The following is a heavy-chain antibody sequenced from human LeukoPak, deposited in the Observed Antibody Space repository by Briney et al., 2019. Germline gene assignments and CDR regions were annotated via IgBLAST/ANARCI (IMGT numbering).Heavy chain of an antibody. Sequence: SETLSLTCTVSGGSISSYYWSWIRQPPGKGLEWIGYIYYSGSTNYNPSPKSRVTISVDTSKNQFSLKLSSVTAADTAVYYCARDLDGSGSYYKEAFDIWGQGTMVTVSS. CDR1: GGSISSYY. CDR3: ARDLDGSGSYYKEAFDI. CDR2: IYYSGST. V-gene: IGHV4-59*01. J-gene: IGHJ3*02. D-gene: IGHD3-10*01.